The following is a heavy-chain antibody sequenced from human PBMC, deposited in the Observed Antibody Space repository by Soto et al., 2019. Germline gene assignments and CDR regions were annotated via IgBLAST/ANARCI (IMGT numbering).Heavy chain of an antibody. J-gene: IGHJ5*02. V-gene: IGHV3-74*01. CDR3: ARESGDWPLNWFDP. D-gene: IGHD2-21*02. CDR2: ITSDGKSK. Sequence: GGSLRLSCAASGFNFSNHWMHWVRQRPAEGLVWVSRITSDGKSKAYAESVKGRFAISRDNAKNTLYLQMNGLTAEDTAVYYCARESGDWPLNWFDPWGQGTLVTVSS. CDR1: GFNFSNHW.